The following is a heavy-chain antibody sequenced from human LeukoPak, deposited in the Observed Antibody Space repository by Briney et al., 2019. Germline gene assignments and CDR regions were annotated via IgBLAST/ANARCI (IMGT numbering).Heavy chain of an antibody. CDR3: ARSEAKAIAAAAHFDY. V-gene: IGHV3-64*01. J-gene: IGHJ4*02. Sequence: GGSLRLSCAASGFTFSSYAMHWVRQAPGKGLEYVSAISSNGGSTYYASSVKGRFTISRDNSKNTLYLQMGSLRAEDMAVYYCARSEAKAIAAAAHFDYWGQGTLVTVSS. D-gene: IGHD6-13*01. CDR2: ISSNGGST. CDR1: GFTFSSYA.